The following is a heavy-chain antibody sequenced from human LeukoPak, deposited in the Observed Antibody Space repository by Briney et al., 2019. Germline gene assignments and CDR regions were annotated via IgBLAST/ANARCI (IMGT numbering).Heavy chain of an antibody. CDR3: ARDDSSGYYQDY. J-gene: IGHJ4*02. CDR1: GFTFSSYS. Sequence: GGSLRLSCAASGFTFSSYSMNWVRQAPGKGLEWVSSISSSSSYIYHADSVKGRFTISRDNAKNSLYLQMNSLRAEDTAVYYCARDDSSGYYQDYWGQGTLVTVSS. V-gene: IGHV3-21*01. CDR2: ISSSSSYI. D-gene: IGHD3-22*01.